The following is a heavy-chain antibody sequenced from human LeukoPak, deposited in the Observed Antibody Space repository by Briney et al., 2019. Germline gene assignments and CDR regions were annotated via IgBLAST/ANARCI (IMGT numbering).Heavy chain of an antibody. CDR3: AREYSYGYDDWFDP. CDR2: ISPPGGTT. CDR1: GFTFSNHA. Sequence: GGSLRLSCAASGFTFSNHAMSWFRQAPGKGLEWVSAISPPGGTTYFAESVKGRFNISRDNSKNTLYLQMNSLRAGDTAIYYCAREYSYGYDDWFDPWGQGTLVTVSS. J-gene: IGHJ5*02. V-gene: IGHV3-23*01. D-gene: IGHD5-18*01.